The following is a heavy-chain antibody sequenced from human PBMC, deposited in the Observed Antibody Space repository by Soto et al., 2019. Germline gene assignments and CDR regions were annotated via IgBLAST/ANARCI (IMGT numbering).Heavy chain of an antibody. Sequence: QVQLEQSGAEVKKPGASVKLSCKASGYTYTSYDVIWVRQAPGQGLEWMGWISTYNGDTRYAQKLQGRVPMTTDTSATTAYLELRSLTSDDTALYYCAREGEQCCYLSHGGQGTLVTVSS. D-gene: IGHD2-21*01. CDR1: GYTYTSYD. CDR3: AREGEQCCYLSH. CDR2: ISTYNGDT. J-gene: IGHJ4*02. V-gene: IGHV1-18*01.